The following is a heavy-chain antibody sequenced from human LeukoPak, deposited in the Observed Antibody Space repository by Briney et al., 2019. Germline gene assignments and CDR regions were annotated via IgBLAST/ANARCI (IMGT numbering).Heavy chain of an antibody. CDR1: GYTFTSYG. CDR2: ISAYNGNT. J-gene: IGHJ5*02. Sequence: ASVKVSCKASGYTFTSYGISWVRQAPGQGLEWMGWISAYNGNTNYAQNLQGRVTMTTDTSTSTGYMEVRSLTSDDTAVYYCARGGSCNSASGGDCSHLLIAWGQGTLVTASS. CDR3: ARGGSCNSASGGDCSHLLIA. D-gene: IGHD2-21*02. V-gene: IGHV1-18*01.